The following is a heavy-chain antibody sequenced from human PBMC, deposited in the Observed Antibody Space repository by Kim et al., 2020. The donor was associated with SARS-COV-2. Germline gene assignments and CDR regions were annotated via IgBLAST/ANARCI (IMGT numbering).Heavy chain of an antibody. CDR1: GFTFSDAW. CDR2: VKSKTNGGTT. D-gene: IGHD2-15*01. Sequence: GGSLRLSCAASGFTFSDAWMSWVRQAPGKGLEWVGRVKSKTNGGTTDYTTPVKGRFTISRDDSENTLYLQMNNLKTEDTAVYYCTRSQIANTGVMGGSSWDWYLDLWGRGTLVTVSS. V-gene: IGHV3-15*01. CDR3: TRSQIANTGVMGGSSWDWYLDL. J-gene: IGHJ2*01.